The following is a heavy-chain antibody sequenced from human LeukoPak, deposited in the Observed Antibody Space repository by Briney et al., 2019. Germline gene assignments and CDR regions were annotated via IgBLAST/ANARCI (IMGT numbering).Heavy chain of an antibody. D-gene: IGHD2-15*01. Sequence: SEALSLTCTVSGGSISSYYWSWIRQPPGKGLEWIGYIYYSGSTNYNPSLKSRVTISVDTSKNQFSLKLSSVTAADTAVYYCARKEGYCSGGSCYTNWFDPWGQGTLVTVSS. CDR3: ARKEGYCSGGSCYTNWFDP. J-gene: IGHJ5*02. V-gene: IGHV4-59*08. CDR1: GGSISSYY. CDR2: IYYSGST.